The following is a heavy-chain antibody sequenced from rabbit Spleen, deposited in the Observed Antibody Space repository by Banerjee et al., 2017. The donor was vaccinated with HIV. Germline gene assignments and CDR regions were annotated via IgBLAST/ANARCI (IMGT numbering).Heavy chain of an antibody. Sequence: QEQLVESGGGLVQPGGSLKLSCKASGFDFSSYGVSWVRQAPGKGLEWIGYIDPVFGITYYANWVNGRFSISRENAQNTVFLQMTSLTAADTATFFCARGDGGSHYYGLWGQGTLVTVS. D-gene: IGHD8-1*01. CDR2: IDPVFGIT. CDR1: GFDFSSYG. J-gene: IGHJ6*01. V-gene: IGHV1S47*01. CDR3: ARGDGGSHYYGL.